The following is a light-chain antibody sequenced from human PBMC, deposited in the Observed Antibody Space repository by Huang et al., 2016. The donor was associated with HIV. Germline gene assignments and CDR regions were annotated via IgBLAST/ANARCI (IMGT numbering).Light chain of an antibody. J-gene: IGKJ3*01. CDR1: QSITYY. CDR3: QQSYSTPSQFT. V-gene: IGKV1-39*01. Sequence: DIRMTQSPSSLAASVGDRVTITGRASQSITYYLKWYQQKPGEAHKLLIYAASRLQRGVPSRFSGSGSGTDFALTISSLQPEDFAAYYCQQSYSTPSQFTFGPGTKVDIK. CDR2: AAS.